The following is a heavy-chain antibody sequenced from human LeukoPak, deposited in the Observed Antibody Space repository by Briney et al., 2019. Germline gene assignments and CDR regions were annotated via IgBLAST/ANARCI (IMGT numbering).Heavy chain of an antibody. CDR3: VGAKQWLSFDI. J-gene: IGHJ3*02. D-gene: IGHD3-22*01. CDR2: YYNSGST. V-gene: IGHV4-59*08. CDR1: DGSTSSNS. Sequence: SETLSLTCTVSDGSTSSNSWSWMRQPPGKGLEWIGTYYNSGSTNYNPSLKSRATISVDTSKNQFSLKLSSVTAADTAVYYCVGAKQWLSFDIWGQGTMVSVSS.